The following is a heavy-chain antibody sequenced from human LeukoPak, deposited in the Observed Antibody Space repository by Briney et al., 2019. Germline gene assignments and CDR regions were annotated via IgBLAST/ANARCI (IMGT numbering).Heavy chain of an antibody. CDR1: GGSISPSY. CDR2: AYYTGST. CDR3: ARGHYGSGTGTYSH. V-gene: IGHV4-59*01. D-gene: IGHD3-10*01. J-gene: IGHJ4*02. Sequence: TSETLSLTCTVPGGSISPSYWSWIRQPPGKGLEWIGYAYYTGSTNYNPSLKSRVTISVDTSKNQFSLTLSSVTAADTAVYYCARGHYGSGTGTYSHWGQGTLVTVSS.